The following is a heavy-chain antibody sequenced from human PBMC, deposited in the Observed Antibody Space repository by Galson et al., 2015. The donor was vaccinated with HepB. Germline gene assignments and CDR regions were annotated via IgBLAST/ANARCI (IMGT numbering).Heavy chain of an antibody. V-gene: IGHV3-74*01. D-gene: IGHD2-21*02. CDR3: AREPNCGGDCYSGDAFDI. Sequence: SLRLSCAASGFTFSSYRMHWVRQAPGKGLVWVSRINSDGSSTSYADSVEGRFTISRDNAKNTLYLQMNSLRAEDTAVYYCAREPNCGGDCYSGDAFDIWGQGTMVTVSS. J-gene: IGHJ3*02. CDR1: GFTFSSYR. CDR2: INSDGSST.